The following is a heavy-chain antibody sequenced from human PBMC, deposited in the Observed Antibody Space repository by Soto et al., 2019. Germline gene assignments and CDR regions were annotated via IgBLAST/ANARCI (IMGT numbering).Heavy chain of an antibody. CDR1: GFSLSTSGVG. D-gene: IGHD2-15*01. CDR3: ATIFHRYCSGGSCYDVYLQH. Sequence: QITLKESGPTLVKPTQTLTLTCTFSGFSLSTSGVGVGWIRQPPGKALEWLALIYWDDDKRYSPSLKSRLTTIKDTSKTQVVLTMTNMDPVDTATYYCATIFHRYCSGGSCYDVYLQHWGQGTLVTVSS. V-gene: IGHV2-5*02. CDR2: IYWDDDK. J-gene: IGHJ1*01.